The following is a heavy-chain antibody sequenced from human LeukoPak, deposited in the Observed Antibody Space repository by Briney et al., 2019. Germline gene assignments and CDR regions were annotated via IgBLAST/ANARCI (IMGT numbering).Heavy chain of an antibody. V-gene: IGHV3-21*01. D-gene: IGHD6-19*01. CDR1: GFTFSSYS. Sequence: GGSLRLSCAASGFTFSSYSMNWVRQAPGKGLEGVSSISSSSSYIYYADSVKGRFTISRDNAKNSLYPQMNSLRAEDTAVYYCARDPGIAVARGYYYGMDVWGQGTTVTVSS. CDR2: ISSSSSYI. CDR3: ARDPGIAVARGYYYGMDV. J-gene: IGHJ6*02.